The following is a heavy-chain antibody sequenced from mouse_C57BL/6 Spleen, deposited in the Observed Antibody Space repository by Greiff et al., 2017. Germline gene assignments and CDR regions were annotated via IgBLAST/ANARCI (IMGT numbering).Heavy chain of an antibody. CDR1: GYTFTDYT. D-gene: IGHD2-2*01. CDR2: IYPRDGST. Sequence: QVQLQQSDAELVKPGASVKISCKVSGYTFTDYTIHWMKQRPEQGLEWIGDIYPRDGSTKYNEKFKGKATLTADKSSSTAYMQLNSLTSEDSAVXFCSRSYGNDEGFAYWGQGTLVTVSA. CDR3: SRSYGNDEGFAY. J-gene: IGHJ3*01. V-gene: IGHV1-78*01.